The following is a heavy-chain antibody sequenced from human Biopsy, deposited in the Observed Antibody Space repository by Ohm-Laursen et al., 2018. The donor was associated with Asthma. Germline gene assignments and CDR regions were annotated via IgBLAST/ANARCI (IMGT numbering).Heavy chain of an antibody. Sequence: SLRLSCTASGFTFSNYGMHWVRQAPGKGLDWVAVISFDGSNKNYTDSVKGRFTISRDNSRNTLHLQMNSLRAEDTAVYYCARDGPELPTELDYWGPGTLVTVSS. CDR1: GFTFSNYG. D-gene: IGHD1-14*01. CDR2: ISFDGSNK. V-gene: IGHV3-30*03. J-gene: IGHJ4*02. CDR3: ARDGPELPTELDY.